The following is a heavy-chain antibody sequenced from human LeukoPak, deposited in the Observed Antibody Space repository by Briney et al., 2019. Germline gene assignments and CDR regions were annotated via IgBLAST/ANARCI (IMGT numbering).Heavy chain of an antibody. CDR2: IWYDGSNK. Sequence: GGSLRLSCAASGFTFSTYGLHWVRQAPGKGLEWVALIWYDGSNKYYADSVKGRFTISRDNSKNTLYLQMNSLRAEDTAVYYCARDGHYYDSLTPFDYWGQGTLVTVSS. CDR3: ARDGHYYDSLTPFDY. CDR1: GFTFSTYG. D-gene: IGHD3-22*01. J-gene: IGHJ4*02. V-gene: IGHV3-33*01.